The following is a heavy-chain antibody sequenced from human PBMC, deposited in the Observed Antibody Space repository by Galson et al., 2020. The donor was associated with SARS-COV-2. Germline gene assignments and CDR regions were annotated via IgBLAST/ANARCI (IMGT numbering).Heavy chain of an antibody. V-gene: IGHV4-59*11. J-gene: IGHJ4*02. CDR3: ARGAETAAGVFDL. CDR1: GGSIGSHY. D-gene: IGHD6-13*01. CDR2: IYFSGSR. Sequence: SETLSLTCSVSGGSIGSHYWSWIRQSPGKGLEWIAYIYFSGSRNYNPSLQNRVTISIDTSQNQFSLNLRSVTAADTAVYYCARGAETAAGVFDLWGQGTLVTVSS.